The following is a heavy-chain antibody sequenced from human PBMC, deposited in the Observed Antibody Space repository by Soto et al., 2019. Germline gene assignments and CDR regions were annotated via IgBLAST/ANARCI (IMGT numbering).Heavy chain of an antibody. CDR1: GFIFSNYG. CDR2: ISNDGSNK. CDR3: AKAGGATQRGYFDS. V-gene: IGHV3-30*18. Sequence: QVQLVESGGGVVQPGRSLRLSCAASGFIFSNYGMHWVRQAPGKGLEWVAVISNDGSNKYFADSVKGRFTISRDNSKNTLYLQMNSLRAEDTAMYYCAKAGGATQRGYFDSWGQGTLVTVSS. J-gene: IGHJ4*02. D-gene: IGHD1-26*01.